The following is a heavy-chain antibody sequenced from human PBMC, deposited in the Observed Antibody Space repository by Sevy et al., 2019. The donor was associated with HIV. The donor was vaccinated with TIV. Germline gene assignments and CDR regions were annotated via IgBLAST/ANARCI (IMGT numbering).Heavy chain of an antibody. V-gene: IGHV3-21*01. CDR2: ISGRSSYI. Sequence: GGSLRLSCAASGFPFSDYYMNWVRQAPGKGLEWVSSISGRSSYIHYADSVRGRFTISRDNAKNSLYLQMNSLRVDDTAVYFCARDGGCSSTSCLLYFDSWGQGALVTVSS. CDR3: ARDGGCSSTSCLLYFDS. CDR1: GFPFSDYY. D-gene: IGHD2-2*01. J-gene: IGHJ4*02.